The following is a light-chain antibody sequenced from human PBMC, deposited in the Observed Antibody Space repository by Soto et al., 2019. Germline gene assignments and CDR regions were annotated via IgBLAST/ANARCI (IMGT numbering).Light chain of an antibody. CDR2: EVS. CDR3: SSYTVSTTLV. J-gene: IGLJ3*02. CDR1: SSDVGGYNY. Sequence: QSALTQPASVSGSPGQSITISCTGTSSDVGGYNYVSWYQQHPGKAPKLMIYEVSNRPSGVSYRFSGSKSGNTASLTISGLQAEDEADYYCSSYTVSTTLVFGGGTKLTVL. V-gene: IGLV2-14*01.